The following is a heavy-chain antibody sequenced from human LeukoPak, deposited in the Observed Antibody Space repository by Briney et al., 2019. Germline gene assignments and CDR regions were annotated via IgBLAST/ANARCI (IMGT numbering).Heavy chain of an antibody. V-gene: IGHV3-23*01. CDR1: GFTFSTYA. CDR2: ISASGGST. Sequence: ESLTLSCAVSGFTFSTYAMTWFRQPPAKGLEWVSGISASGGSTYYADSLKGRFTISRDNSKNTLSLQMSCLSAEDTAVYYCAKGVTIYTNSGLGYWGQGTLVTVSS. J-gene: IGHJ4*02. D-gene: IGHD7-27*01. CDR3: AKGVTIYTNSGLGY.